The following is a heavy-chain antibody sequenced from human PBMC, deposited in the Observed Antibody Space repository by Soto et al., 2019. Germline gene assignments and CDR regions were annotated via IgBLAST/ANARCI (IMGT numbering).Heavy chain of an antibody. CDR2: ISGSGGST. CDR3: AKAIFMTTVTTNY. D-gene: IGHD4-17*01. Sequence: TGGSLRLSCAASGFTFSSYAMSWVRQAPGKGLEWVSAISGSGGSTYYADSVKGRFTISRGNSKNTLYLQMNSLRAEDTAVYYCAKAIFMTTVTTNYWGQGTLVTVSS. CDR1: GFTFSSYA. V-gene: IGHV3-23*01. J-gene: IGHJ4*02.